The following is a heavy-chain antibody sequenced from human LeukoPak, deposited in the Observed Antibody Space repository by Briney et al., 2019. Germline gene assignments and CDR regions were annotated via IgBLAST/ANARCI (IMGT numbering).Heavy chain of an antibody. D-gene: IGHD6-13*01. Sequence: GASVKVSCKASGYTFTSYGISWVRQAPGQGLEWMGWISAYNGNTNYAQNLQGRVTITRDTSTSPAYMQLSSLRSDGTAVYYCARAGSWLGPLDFWRQGTLVTVPS. CDR2: ISAYNGNT. J-gene: IGHJ4*02. V-gene: IGHV1-18*04. CDR1: GYTFTSYG. CDR3: ARAGSWLGPLDF.